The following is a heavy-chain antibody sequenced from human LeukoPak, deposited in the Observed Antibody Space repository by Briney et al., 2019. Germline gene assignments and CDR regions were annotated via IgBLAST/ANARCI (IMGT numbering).Heavy chain of an antibody. J-gene: IGHJ6*02. V-gene: IGHV3-21*04. CDR2: ISSSSSYI. D-gene: IGHD3-9*01. CDR1: GFTFSNYS. CDR3: ARSYDILTGYYSRYYYYGMDV. Sequence: GGSLRLSCAASGFTFSNYSMNWVRQAPGKGLEWVSSISSSSSYIYYADSVKGRFTISRDNAKNSLYLQMNSLRAEDTAVYYCARSYDILTGYYSRYYYYGMDVWGQGTTVTVSS.